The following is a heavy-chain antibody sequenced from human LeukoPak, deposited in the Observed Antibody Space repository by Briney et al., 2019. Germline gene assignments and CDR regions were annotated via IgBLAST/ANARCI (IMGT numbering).Heavy chain of an antibody. CDR2: INHSGST. Sequence: SETLSLTCTVSGGSISSSSYYWGWIRQPPGKGLEWIGEINHSGSTNYNPSLKSRVTISVDTSKNQFSLKLSSVTAADTAVYYCARFGGYSYGFSFNFDYWGQGTLVTVSS. CDR3: ARFGGYSYGFSFNFDY. J-gene: IGHJ4*02. D-gene: IGHD5-18*01. CDR1: GGSISSSSYY. V-gene: IGHV4-39*07.